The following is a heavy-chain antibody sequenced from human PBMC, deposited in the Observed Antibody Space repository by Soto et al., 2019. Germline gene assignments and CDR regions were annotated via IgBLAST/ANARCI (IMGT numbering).Heavy chain of an antibody. J-gene: IGHJ4*02. CDR1: GFTFSSYA. Sequence: PRLSCAASGFTFSSYAMSWVRQAPGKGLEWVSAISGSGGSTYYADSVKGRFTISRDNSKNTLYLQMNSLRAEDTAVYYCAKEFRGGYGGNRYFDYWGQGILVTVSS. D-gene: IGHD4-17*01. V-gene: IGHV3-23*01. CDR2: ISGSGGST. CDR3: AKEFRGGYGGNRYFDY.